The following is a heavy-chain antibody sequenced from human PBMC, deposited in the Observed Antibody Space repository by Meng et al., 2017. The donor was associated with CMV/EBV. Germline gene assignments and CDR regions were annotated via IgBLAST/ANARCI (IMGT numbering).Heavy chain of an antibody. D-gene: IGHD3-16*01. J-gene: IGHJ4*02. V-gene: IGHV4-4*07. Sequence: QVQIEDSGPELVKPSETLSLTCIVSGASTKNYNWNWVRQPAGQGLEWIGLIQVIGHTVYNPSLKSRVTVSLDASKSQFSLTLNSVTAADTATYYCAGSRPGGGACDYWGQGILVTVSS. CDR1: GASTKNYN. CDR3: AGSRPGGGACDY. CDR2: IQVIGHT.